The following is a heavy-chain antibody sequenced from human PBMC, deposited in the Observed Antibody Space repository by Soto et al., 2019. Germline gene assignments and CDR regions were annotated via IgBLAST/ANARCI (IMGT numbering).Heavy chain of an antibody. CDR3: AKGGGYSGYDPFDY. CDR1: G. D-gene: IGHD5-12*01. CDR2: IYWDDDK. V-gene: IGHV2-5*02. Sequence: GVGWIRQPPGKALEWLALIYWDDDKRYSPSLKSRLTITKDTSKNQVVLTMTNMDPVDTAVYYCAKGGGYSGYDPFDYWGQGTLVTVSS. J-gene: IGHJ4*02.